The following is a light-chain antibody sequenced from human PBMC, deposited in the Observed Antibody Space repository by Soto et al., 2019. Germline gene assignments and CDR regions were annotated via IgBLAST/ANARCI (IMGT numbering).Light chain of an antibody. CDR3: QKYTIPPFT. Sequence: DIQMTQSPSSLSASVGDRVTITCRASQGISNYLAWYQQKPGKVPKLLIYAASTLQSGVPSRFSGSGSGPDFPLPTPSLHLEDFALYSCQKYTIPPFTSALGPKLVT. V-gene: IGKV1-27*01. J-gene: IGKJ3*01. CDR2: AAS. CDR1: QGISNY.